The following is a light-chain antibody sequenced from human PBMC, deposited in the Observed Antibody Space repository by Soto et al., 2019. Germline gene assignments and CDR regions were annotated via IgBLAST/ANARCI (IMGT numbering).Light chain of an antibody. CDR2: DAS. CDR1: RSVNSF. J-gene: IGKJ5*01. V-gene: IGKV3-11*01. Sequence: IGLTPSPGTLSLSPAEIATLSCVASRSVNSFLAWYQQHPGQAPRPLIYDASMSATGIPARFSGSGSRTDFTLTISSLESDDFAVYYCQQYTNWPPTFGQGTRLEI. CDR3: QQYTNWPPT.